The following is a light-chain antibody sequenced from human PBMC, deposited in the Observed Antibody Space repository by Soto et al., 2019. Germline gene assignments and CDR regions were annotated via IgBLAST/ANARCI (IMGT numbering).Light chain of an antibody. Sequence: VHMTQSPSTLSASVGDRVTITCRASQRISSWVAWYQQKPGQVPKLLIYDAAPLESGVPSRFSGNKSRTEFTLTINCLQPDDCATYYCQQYDSFQYSFGQGTKQEI. J-gene: IGKJ2*03. CDR2: DAA. CDR3: QQYDSFQYS. CDR1: QRISSW. V-gene: IGKV1-5*01.